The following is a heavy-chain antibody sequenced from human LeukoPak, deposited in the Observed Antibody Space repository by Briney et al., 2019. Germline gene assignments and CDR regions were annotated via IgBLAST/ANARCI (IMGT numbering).Heavy chain of an antibody. Sequence: SETLSLTCTVSGGSISSYYWSWIRQPPGKGLEWIGYIYYSGSTNYNPSLKSRVTISVDTSKNQFSLKLSSVTAADTAVYYCARRALYYYDSSGYRQPYWYFDLWGHGTLVTVSS. V-gene: IGHV4-59*08. CDR1: GGSISSYY. J-gene: IGHJ2*01. D-gene: IGHD3-22*01. CDR2: IYYSGST. CDR3: ARRALYYYDSSGYRQPYWYFDL.